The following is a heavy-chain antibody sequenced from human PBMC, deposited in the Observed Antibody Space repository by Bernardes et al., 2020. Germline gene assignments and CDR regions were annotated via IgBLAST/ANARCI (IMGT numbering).Heavy chain of an antibody. CDR3: ARESPASAKYCSSTSCYVYYYYYGMDV. CDR1: GYTFTSYG. Sequence: ASVKVSCKASGYTFTSYGISRVRQAPGQGLEWMGWISAYNGNTNYAQKLQGRVTMTTDTSTSTAYMELRSLRSDDTAVYYCARESPASAKYCSSTSCYVYYYYYGMDVWGQETTVTVSS. D-gene: IGHD2-2*01. V-gene: IGHV1-18*01. CDR2: ISAYNGNT. J-gene: IGHJ6*02.